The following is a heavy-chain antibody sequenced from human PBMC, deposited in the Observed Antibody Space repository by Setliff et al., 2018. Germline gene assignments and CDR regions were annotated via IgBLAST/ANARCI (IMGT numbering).Heavy chain of an antibody. Sequence: GGSLRLSCVTSGFTFSTYWMHWVRQAPGQGLVWVARISTDGSIKYYLDSVRGRFTISRDNAENSLTLQMNSLTAEDTAVYYCARVGSKPQLGWFDPWGQGTLVTVSS. D-gene: IGHD1-26*01. CDR3: ARVGSKPQLGWFDP. CDR2: ISTDGSIK. J-gene: IGHJ5*02. CDR1: GFTFSTYW. V-gene: IGHV3-74*01.